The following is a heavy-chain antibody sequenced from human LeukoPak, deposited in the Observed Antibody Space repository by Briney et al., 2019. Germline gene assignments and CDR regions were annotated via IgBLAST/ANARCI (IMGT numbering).Heavy chain of an antibody. J-gene: IGHJ4*02. Sequence: SETLSLTCTVSGGSISSYYWSWIRQPPGKGLEWIGYIYYSGSTNYNPSLKSRVTISVDTSKNQFSLKLSSVTAADTAVYYCARAFENSGWYYFGYWGQGTLVTVSS. CDR1: GGSISSYY. D-gene: IGHD6-19*01. CDR3: ARAFENSGWYYFGY. V-gene: IGHV4-59*01. CDR2: IYYSGST.